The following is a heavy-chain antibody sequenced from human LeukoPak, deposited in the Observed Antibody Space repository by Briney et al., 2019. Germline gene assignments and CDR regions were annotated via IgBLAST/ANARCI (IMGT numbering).Heavy chain of an antibody. Sequence: GRSLRLSCAASGFTFDDYAMHWVRQAPGKGLEWVSGISWNSGSIGYADSVKGRFTISRDNAKNSLYLQMNSLRAEDTAVYYCARTYYGSGSYYFDYWGQGTLVTVSS. CDR2: ISWNSGSI. D-gene: IGHD3-10*01. V-gene: IGHV3-9*01. CDR3: ARTYYGSGSYYFDY. CDR1: GFTFDDYA. J-gene: IGHJ4*02.